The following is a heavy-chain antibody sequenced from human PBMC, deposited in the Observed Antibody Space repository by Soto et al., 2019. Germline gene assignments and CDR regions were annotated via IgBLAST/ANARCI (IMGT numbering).Heavy chain of an antibody. D-gene: IGHD3-9*01. V-gene: IGHV4-59*01. J-gene: IGHJ4*02. CDR2: IYYSGST. Sequence: SETRSLTCTVSGGSISSYYWSWIRQPPGKGLEWIGYIYYSGSTDYNPSLKSRVTISVDTSKNQFSLKLSSVTAADTAVYYCARQNSRHYGVLTGYFVTYFDSWGQGTLVTVSS. CDR3: ARQNSRHYGVLTGYFVTYFDS. CDR1: GGSISSYY.